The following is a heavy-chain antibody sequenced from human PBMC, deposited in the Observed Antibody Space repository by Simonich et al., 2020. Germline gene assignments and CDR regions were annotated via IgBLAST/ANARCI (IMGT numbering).Heavy chain of an antibody. CDR1: GFTFSSYW. J-gene: IGHJ2*01. V-gene: IGHV3-74*01. D-gene: IGHD7-27*01. CDR2: IKSDGSST. CDR3: AREAGDLWYFDL. Sequence: EVQLVESGGGLVQPGGSLRLSCAASGFTFSSYWMHWVRQSPGKGLVWDSRIKSDGSSTSYADSVKGRFTISRDNAKNTLYLQMNSLRAEDTAVYYCAREAGDLWYFDLWGRGTLVTVSS.